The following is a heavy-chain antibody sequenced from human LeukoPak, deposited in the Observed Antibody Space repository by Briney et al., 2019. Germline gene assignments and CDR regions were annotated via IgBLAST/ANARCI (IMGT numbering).Heavy chain of an antibody. CDR3: ARGYYYDSSGFVNWFDP. V-gene: IGHV3-30-3*01. J-gene: IGHJ5*02. D-gene: IGHD3-22*01. CDR1: RFTFSSYA. Sequence: PGGSLRLSCAASRFTFSSYAVHWVRQAPGKGLEWVAVISYDGSNKYYADSVKGRFTISRDNSKNTLYLQMNSLRAEDTAVYYCARGYYYDSSGFVNWFDPWGQGTLVTVSS. CDR2: ISYDGSNK.